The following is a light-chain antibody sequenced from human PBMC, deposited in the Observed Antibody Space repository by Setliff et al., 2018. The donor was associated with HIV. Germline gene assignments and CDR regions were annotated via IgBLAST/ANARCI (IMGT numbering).Light chain of an antibody. Sequence: SVLTQPASVSGSPGQSITISCTGTSSDVGTYNFVSWHQQHPGKAPKLMIYDVSNRPSGVSNRFSGSKSGNTASLTISGLQAEDEADYYCSSYTSTPLYVFGTGTKVTVL. CDR1: SSDVGTYNF. CDR3: SSYTSTPLYV. CDR2: DVS. J-gene: IGLJ1*01. V-gene: IGLV2-14*03.